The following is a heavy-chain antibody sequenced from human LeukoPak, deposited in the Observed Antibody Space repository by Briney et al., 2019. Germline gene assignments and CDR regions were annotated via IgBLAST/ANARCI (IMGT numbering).Heavy chain of an antibody. D-gene: IGHD5-12*01. J-gene: IGHJ6*03. CDR1: GGSFSGYY. V-gene: IGHV4-59*01. CDR2: IYYTGST. Sequence: SSETLSLTCAVYGGSFSGYYWSWIRQPPGKGLEWIGYIYYTGSTNHNPSLKSRVTISVDTSKNQFSLKLSSVTAADTAVYYCARVVYSGYDFRGAMDVWGKGTTVTVSS. CDR3: ARVVYSGYDFRGAMDV.